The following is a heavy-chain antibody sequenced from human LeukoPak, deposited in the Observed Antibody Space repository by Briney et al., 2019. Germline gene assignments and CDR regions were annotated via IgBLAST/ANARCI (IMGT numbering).Heavy chain of an antibody. CDR1: GFTFSSYS. CDR2: ISSSSSYI. J-gene: IGHJ4*02. Sequence: GGSLRLSCAASGFTFSSYSMNWVRQAPGKGREWVSSISSSSSYIYYADSVKGRFTISRDNAKNSLYLQMNSLRAEDTAVYYCASLWFGEPDYWGQGTLVTVSS. CDR3: ASLWFGEPDY. D-gene: IGHD3-10*01. V-gene: IGHV3-21*01.